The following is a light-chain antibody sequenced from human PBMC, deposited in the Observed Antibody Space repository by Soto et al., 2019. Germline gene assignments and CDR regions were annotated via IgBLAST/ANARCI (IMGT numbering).Light chain of an antibody. J-gene: IGKJ1*01. CDR1: PSVTSIY. V-gene: IGKV3-11*01. CDR3: QRRSNWPT. Sequence: ASPSVTSIYLACHQRNPGHARRPLFYDAYNSATGIPASFSGSSSGTYFPLTISSLEPEDSAVYYCQRRSNWPTFGQGTKVDIK. CDR2: DAY.